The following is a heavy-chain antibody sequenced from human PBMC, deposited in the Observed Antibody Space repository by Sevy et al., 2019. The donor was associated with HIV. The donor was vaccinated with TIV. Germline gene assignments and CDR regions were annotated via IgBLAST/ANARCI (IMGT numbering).Heavy chain of an antibody. J-gene: IGHJ4*02. Sequence: SGPTLVNPTQTLTLTCTFSGFSLSTSGVGVGWIRQPPGKALEWLALIYWNDDKRYSPSLKSRLTITKDTSKNQVVLTMTNMDPVDTATYYCAHISSGYSSGWILYYFDYWGRGTLVTVSS. CDR3: AHISSGYSSGWILYYFDY. V-gene: IGHV2-5*01. CDR2: IYWNDDK. D-gene: IGHD6-19*01. CDR1: GFSLSTSGVG.